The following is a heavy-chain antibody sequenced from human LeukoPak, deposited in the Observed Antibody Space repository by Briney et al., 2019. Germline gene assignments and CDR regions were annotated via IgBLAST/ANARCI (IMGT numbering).Heavy chain of an antibody. V-gene: IGHV4-34*01. D-gene: IGHD6-19*01. Sequence: SETLSLTCAVYGGSFSGYYWSWIRQPPGKGLEWIGEINHSGSANYNPSLKSRVTISVDTSKNQFSLKLSSATAADTAVYYCASVVAVAGTGPHYFDYWGQGTLVTVSS. CDR2: INHSGSA. CDR1: GGSFSGYY. J-gene: IGHJ4*02. CDR3: ASVVAVAGTGPHYFDY.